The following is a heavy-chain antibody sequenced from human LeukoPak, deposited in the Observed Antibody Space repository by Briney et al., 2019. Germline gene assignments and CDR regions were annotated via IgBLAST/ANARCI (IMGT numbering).Heavy chain of an antibody. CDR2: ISAYNGNT. Sequence: ASVKVSCKASGYTFTSYGISWVRQAPGQGLEWMGWISAYNGNTNYAQKLQGRVTMTTDTSTSTAYMELRSLRSDDTAVYYCARDPFPVXWLVGFDYWGQGTLVTVSS. CDR1: GYTFTSYG. V-gene: IGHV1-18*01. CDR3: ARDPFPVXWLVGFDY. D-gene: IGHD6-19*01. J-gene: IGHJ4*02.